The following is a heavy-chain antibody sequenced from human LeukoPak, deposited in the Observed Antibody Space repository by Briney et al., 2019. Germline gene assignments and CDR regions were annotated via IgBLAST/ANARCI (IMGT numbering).Heavy chain of an antibody. J-gene: IGHJ4*02. D-gene: IGHD6-13*01. V-gene: IGHV3-23*01. CDR3: AKDQGSSSPYYFVY. CDR2: ISGSGGST. CDR1: GFTFSSYA. Sequence: GGCLRLSCAASGFTFSSYAMSCVRQAPGKGLEWGSAISGSGGSTYYADSVKGRFTISRDNSKNTLYRQMNRLRAEDTPVYYCAKDQGSSSPYYFVYWGQRTLVTVSS.